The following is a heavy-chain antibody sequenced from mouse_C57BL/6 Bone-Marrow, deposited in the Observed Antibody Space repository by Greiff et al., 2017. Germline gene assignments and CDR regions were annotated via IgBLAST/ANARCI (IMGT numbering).Heavy chain of an antibody. V-gene: IGHV5-17*01. CDR2: ISRGSSTI. J-gene: IGHJ2*01. CDR3: ANDADY. Sequence: EVQLQESGGGLVKPGGSLKLSCAASGFTFSDYGMHWVRQAPEKGLEWVAYISRGSSTIYYADTVKGRFTISRDNAKNTLFLQMTSLRSEDTAMYYCANDADYWGQGTTLTVSS. CDR1: GFTFSDYG. D-gene: IGHD2-3*01.